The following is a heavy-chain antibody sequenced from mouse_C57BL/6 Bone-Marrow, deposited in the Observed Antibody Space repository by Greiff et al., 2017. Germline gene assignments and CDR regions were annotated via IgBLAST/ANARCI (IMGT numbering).Heavy chain of an antibody. Sequence: QVQLQQSGAELVKPGASVKISCKASGYAFSSYWMNWVKQRPGKGLEWIGQIYPGDGDTNYNGKFKGKATLTADKSSSTAYMQLSSLTSEDSAVYFCASEGTYSNYVFAYWGQGTLVTVSA. D-gene: IGHD2-5*01. CDR2: IYPGDGDT. CDR1: GYAFSSYW. V-gene: IGHV1-80*01. CDR3: ASEGTYSNYVFAY. J-gene: IGHJ3*01.